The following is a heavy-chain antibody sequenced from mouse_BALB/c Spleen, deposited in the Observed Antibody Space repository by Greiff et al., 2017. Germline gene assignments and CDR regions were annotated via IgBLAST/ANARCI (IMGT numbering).Heavy chain of an antibody. J-gene: IGHJ4*01. CDR2: IDPSDSYT. CDR1: GYTFTSYW. Sequence: QVQLKQPGAELVKPGASVKMSCKASGYTFTSYWMHWVKQRPGQGLEWIGVIDPSDSYTSYNQKFKGKATLTVDTSSSTAYMQLSSLTSEDSAVYYCTRDYDYDDGVAMDYWGQGTSVTVSS. D-gene: IGHD2-4*01. CDR3: TRDYDYDDGVAMDY. V-gene: IGHV1S127*01.